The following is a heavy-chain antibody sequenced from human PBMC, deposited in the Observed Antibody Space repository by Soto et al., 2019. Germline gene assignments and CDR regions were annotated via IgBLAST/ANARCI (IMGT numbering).Heavy chain of an antibody. CDR2: INPILGTP. CDR1: GLTYSSSA. Sequence: QVQLVQSGAEVRKPGSSVKVSCKASGLTYSSSAISWMRQAPGQGPEWMGGINPILGTPDYAPKFQGRVTITADESTRTVYMDLGSLRSEDTAMYYCARGGVDVVATSAFDYWGQGTLVTVSS. V-gene: IGHV1-69*01. J-gene: IGHJ4*02. CDR3: ARGGVDVVATSAFDY. D-gene: IGHD5-12*01.